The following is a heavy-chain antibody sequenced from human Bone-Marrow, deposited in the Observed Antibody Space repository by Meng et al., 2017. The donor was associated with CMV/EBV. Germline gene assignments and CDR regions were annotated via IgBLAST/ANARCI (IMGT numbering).Heavy chain of an antibody. V-gene: IGHV1-69*10. D-gene: IGHD3-10*01. CDR3: ATHGTMVRGTMDV. CDR2: IIPILGIA. Sequence: SVKDSCKASGGTFSSYAISWVRQAPGQGLEWMGGIIPILGIANYAQKFQGRVTITADKSRSTADMELSSLRSEDTAVYYCATHGTMVRGTMDVWGQGTTVTVSS. J-gene: IGHJ6*02. CDR1: GGTFSSYA.